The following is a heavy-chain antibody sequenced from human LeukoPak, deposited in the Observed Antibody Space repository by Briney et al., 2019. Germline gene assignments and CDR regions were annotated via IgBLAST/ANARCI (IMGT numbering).Heavy chain of an antibody. CDR1: GFSFTNFW. CDR3: ARGDAFSGDH. V-gene: IGHV3-7*04. Sequence: PGGSLRLSCAVSGFSFTNFWMSWVRQAPGRGLEWVAHIHPEGNEKYHVESVKGRFTISRDNTKNLLFLQMNGLRVEDTAVYYCARGDAFSGDHWGQGTLVTVSS. CDR2: IHPEGNEK. J-gene: IGHJ4*02.